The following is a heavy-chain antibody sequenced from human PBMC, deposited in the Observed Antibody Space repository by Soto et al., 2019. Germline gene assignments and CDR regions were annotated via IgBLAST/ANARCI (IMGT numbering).Heavy chain of an antibody. J-gene: IGHJ6*03. D-gene: IGHD3-10*01. V-gene: IGHV3-7*01. CDR1: GFTFSSYW. CDR2: IKQDGSEK. Sequence: GGSLRLSCAASGFTFSSYWMSWVRQAPGKGLEWVANIKQDGSEKYYVDSVKGRFTISRDNAKNSLYLQMNSLRAEDTAVYYCARDGITMVRGLPRYMDVWGKGTTVTVSS. CDR3: ARDGITMVRGLPRYMDV.